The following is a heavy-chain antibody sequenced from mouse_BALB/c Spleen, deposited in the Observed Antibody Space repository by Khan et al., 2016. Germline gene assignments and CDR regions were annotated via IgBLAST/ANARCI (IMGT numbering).Heavy chain of an antibody. J-gene: IGHJ2*01. CDR2: ISGGNNTI. D-gene: IGHD1-1*01. V-gene: IGHV5-17*02. Sequence: EVELVESGGGLVQPGGSRKLSCAASGFTFSNFGMHWVRQAPEKGLEWVAYISGGNNTIFYAATMHGRFTISRAHPKNTLYLQMTSLRSEDTAMYYCARNYYGSGFDYWGQGTTLTVSS. CDR3: ARNYYGSGFDY. CDR1: GFTFSNFG.